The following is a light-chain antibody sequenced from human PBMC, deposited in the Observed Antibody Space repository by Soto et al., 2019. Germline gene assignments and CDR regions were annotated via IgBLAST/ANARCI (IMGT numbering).Light chain of an antibody. J-gene: IGLJ1*01. CDR2: EVS. CDR1: SSDVSTYNY. Sequence: QSVLTQPASVSGSPGQSITISCTGTSSDVSTYNYVSWYQQHSGKAPKLMIYEVSNRPSGVSNRFSGSKSGNTASLTISGLQAEDEADYYCSAYTSSLTLYVFGSGTKLTVL. CDR3: SAYTSSLTLYV. V-gene: IGLV2-14*01.